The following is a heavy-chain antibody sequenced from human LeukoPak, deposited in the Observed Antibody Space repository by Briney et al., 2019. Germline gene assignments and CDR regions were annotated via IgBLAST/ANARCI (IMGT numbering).Heavy chain of an antibody. J-gene: IGHJ4*02. CDR1: GFTFSSFA. CDR2: ITGSGGGT. CDR3: AKRISGWYLVDY. D-gene: IGHD6-19*01. Sequence: GGSLRLSCAASGFTFSSFAMSWVRQAPGKGLEWVSAITGSGGGTYYADSVKGRFTISRDNSKNTLYLQMNSLRAEDTAVYYCAKRISGWYLVDYWGQGTLVMVSS. V-gene: IGHV3-23*01.